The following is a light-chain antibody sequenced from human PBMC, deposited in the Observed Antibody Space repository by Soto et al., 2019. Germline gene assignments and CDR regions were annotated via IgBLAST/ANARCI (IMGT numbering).Light chain of an antibody. CDR3: QQYNNWPPIT. Sequence: EIVLTQSPGTLSLSPGERATLSCRASQSISFYLTWYQHKPGQAPRLLIYDASNRATGIPARFSGSGYGTDFTLTISSLEPEDFAVYYCQQYNNWPPITFGQGTRLEIK. CDR1: QSISFY. CDR2: DAS. J-gene: IGKJ5*01. V-gene: IGKV3-11*01.